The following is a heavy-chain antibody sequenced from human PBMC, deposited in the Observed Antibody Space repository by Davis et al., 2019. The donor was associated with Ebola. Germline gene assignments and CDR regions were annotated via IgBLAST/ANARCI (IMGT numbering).Heavy chain of an antibody. CDR3: ARRGLVRVAYYSYYGLDV. CDR2: MFYSGST. V-gene: IGHV4-39*01. D-gene: IGHD6-19*01. J-gene: IGHJ6*02. CDR1: GASISSSSYY. Sequence: SETLSLTCTVSGASISSSSYYWVWIRQPPGKGLEWIGTMFYSGSTYYNPSLMSRVTISVDTSKNQFSLKLSSVTAADTAVYYCARRGLVRVAYYSYYGLDVWGQGTTVTVSS.